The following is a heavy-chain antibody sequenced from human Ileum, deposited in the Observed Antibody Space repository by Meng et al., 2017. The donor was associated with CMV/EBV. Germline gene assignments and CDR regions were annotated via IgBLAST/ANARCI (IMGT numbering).Heavy chain of an antibody. CDR3: ARMVVTVWFDP. D-gene: IGHD4-23*01. CDR2: MNPNSGKT. J-gene: IGHJ5*02. CDR1: GYTFISYD. V-gene: IGHV1-8*01. Sequence: SCKASGYTFISYDINWVRQATGQGPEWMGWMNPNSGKTGYAQKFQGRLTMTRNSSIGTAYMELSSLRSDDTAVYYCARMVVTVWFDPWGQGTLVTVSS.